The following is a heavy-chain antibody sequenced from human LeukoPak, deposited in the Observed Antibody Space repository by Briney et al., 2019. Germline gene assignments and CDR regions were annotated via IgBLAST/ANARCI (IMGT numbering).Heavy chain of an antibody. J-gene: IGHJ4*02. CDR1: GLTLSAHG. Sequence: GGSLRLSCAVSGLTLSAHGMHWVRQAPGKRLEWVAVLSYDGGNEYYPASVRGRFTISRDLSKDTLYLQMNSLRVEDTAVYYCATGRGTRYYFDYWDQGTLVTVSS. CDR3: ATGRGTRYYFDY. V-gene: IGHV3-30*03. D-gene: IGHD4-17*01. CDR2: LSYDGGNE.